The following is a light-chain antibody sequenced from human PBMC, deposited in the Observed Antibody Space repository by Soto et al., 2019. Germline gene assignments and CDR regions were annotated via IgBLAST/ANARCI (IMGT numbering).Light chain of an antibody. V-gene: IGKV1-39*01. CDR1: QSINTF. J-gene: IGKJ1*01. CDR3: QQTYTSPTWT. CDR2: GAS. Sequence: DIQVTQSPSSLSGSVGDRVTITCGASQSINTFLNWYQQRPGKAPNLLIYGASNLQSGVPSSFSGSGSATDFTLTISSLQPQDFATYYCQQTYTSPTWTFGRGTQVDIK.